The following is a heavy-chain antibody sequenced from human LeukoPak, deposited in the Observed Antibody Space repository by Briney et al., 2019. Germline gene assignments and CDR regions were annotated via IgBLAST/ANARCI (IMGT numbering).Heavy chain of an antibody. V-gene: IGHV4-34*01. CDR2: INHSGST. D-gene: IGHD3-22*01. J-gene: IGHJ4*02. CDR3: ARTEGDSSGYYLGVY. CDR1: GGSFSGYY. Sequence: SETLSLTCAVYGGSFSGYYWSWIRQPAGKGLEWIGEINHSGSTNYNPSLKSRVTISVDTSKNQFSLKLSSVTAADTAVYYCARTEGDSSGYYLGVYWGQGTLVTVSS.